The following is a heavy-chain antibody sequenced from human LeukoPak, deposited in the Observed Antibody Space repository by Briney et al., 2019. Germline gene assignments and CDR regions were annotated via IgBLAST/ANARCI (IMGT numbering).Heavy chain of an antibody. CDR3: AKPLAGRATVTMNWFDP. CDR1: GFTLRNYA. V-gene: IGHV3-23*01. J-gene: IGHJ5*02. CDR2: IGAGDKYT. Sequence: PGGSLRLSCAASGFTLRNYAMSWVRQAPGKGLEWVSSIGAGDKYTYYGDSVKGRFTISRDNSKNTLYLQMNSLRAEDTAVYYCAKPLAGRATVTMNWFDPWGQGTLVTVSS. D-gene: IGHD4-17*01.